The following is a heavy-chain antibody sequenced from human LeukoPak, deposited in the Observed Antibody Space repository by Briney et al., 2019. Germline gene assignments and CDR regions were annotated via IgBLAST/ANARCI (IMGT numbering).Heavy chain of an antibody. D-gene: IGHD6-19*01. CDR1: GASITSYY. Sequence: SETLSLTCAVSGASITSYYWTWIRQPPGKGLEWIGYIYHTGNIKYNPSLNSRVTISIDTSKNQFSLKLSSVTAADTAVYYCARFGSGWWYNDYWGQGTLSPSPQ. V-gene: IGHV4-59*01. J-gene: IGHJ4*02. CDR3: ARFGSGWWYNDY. CDR2: IYHTGNI.